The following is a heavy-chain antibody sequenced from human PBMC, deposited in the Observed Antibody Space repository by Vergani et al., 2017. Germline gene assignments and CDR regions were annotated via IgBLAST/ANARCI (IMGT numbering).Heavy chain of an antibody. CDR3: ARGGNTMVRGVAMDYYYGMDV. V-gene: IGHV3-33*01. CDR1: GFTFSSYG. D-gene: IGHD3-10*01. Sequence: QVQLVESGGGVVQPGRSLRLSCAASGFTFSSYGMHWVRQAPGXGLEWVAVIWYDGSNKYYADSVKGRFTISRDNSKNTLYLQMNSLRAEDTAVYYCARGGNTMVRGVAMDYYYGMDVWGQGTTVTVSS. J-gene: IGHJ6*02. CDR2: IWYDGSNK.